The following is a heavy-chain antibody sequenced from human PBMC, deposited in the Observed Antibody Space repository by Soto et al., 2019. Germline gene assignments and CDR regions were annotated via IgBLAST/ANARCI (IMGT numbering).Heavy chain of an antibody. CDR2: MNPNSGST. CDR3: ARSPVYDSSGYRFDY. Sequence: ASVKVSCKASGYTVTSYDINWVRQATGQGLEWMGWMNPNSGSTGYAQKFQGRVTMTRNTSISTAYMELSSLRSEDTAVYYCARSPVYDSSGYRFDYWGQGTLVTVSS. CDR1: GYTVTSYD. J-gene: IGHJ4*02. D-gene: IGHD3-22*01. V-gene: IGHV1-8*01.